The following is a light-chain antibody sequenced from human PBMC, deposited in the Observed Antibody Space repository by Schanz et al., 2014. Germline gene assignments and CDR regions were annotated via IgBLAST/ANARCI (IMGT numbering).Light chain of an antibody. V-gene: IGLV2-8*01. CDR2: EVS. CDR3: CSNAGRYTRV. CDR1: SSDVGGYNY. J-gene: IGLJ3*02. Sequence: QSALTQPASVSGSPGQSITISCTGTSSDVGGYNYVSWYQQHPGKAPKLMIYEVSKRPSGVPDRFSGFKSDNTASLTVSGLQAEDEADYYCCSNAGRYTRVFGGGTKLTVL.